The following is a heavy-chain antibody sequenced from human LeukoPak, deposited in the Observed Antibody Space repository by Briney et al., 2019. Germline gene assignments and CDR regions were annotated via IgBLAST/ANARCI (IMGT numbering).Heavy chain of an antibody. D-gene: IGHD3-16*01. CDR2: ISGHNGDT. Sequence: ASVKVSCKTSGYTFSGYGISWVRQAPGRGLEWMGWISGHNGDTYFARKFQGRVTLTTDTSTSTAYMELRSLRSDDTAVYYCTKDMGSNPAWITWGQGTLVTVSS. J-gene: IGHJ4*02. CDR3: TKDMGSNPAWIT. V-gene: IGHV1-18*04. CDR1: GYTFSGYG.